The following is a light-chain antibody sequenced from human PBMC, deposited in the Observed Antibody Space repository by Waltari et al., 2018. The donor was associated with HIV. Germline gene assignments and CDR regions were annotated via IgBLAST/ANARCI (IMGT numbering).Light chain of an antibody. CDR3: CSYGGSSNWL. V-gene: IGLV2-23*01. CDR2: EGI. J-gene: IGLJ2*01. Sequence: QSALTQPASVSGSPGQSITISCTGTSSDIGNYTLVTWYQQHPGKAPKLIIYEGIKRPSGVSNRISGSKSANTASLTISGLQAEDEADYYCCSYGGSSNWLFGGGTKLTVL. CDR1: SSDIGNYTL.